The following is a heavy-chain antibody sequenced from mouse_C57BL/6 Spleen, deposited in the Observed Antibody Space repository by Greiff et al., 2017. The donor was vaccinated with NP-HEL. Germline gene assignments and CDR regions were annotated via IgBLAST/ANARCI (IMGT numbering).Heavy chain of an antibody. Sequence: QVQLQQSGAELMKPGASVKLSCMATGYTFTGYWIEWVKQRPGHGLEWIGEILPGSGSTNYNEKFKGKATFTADTSSNTAYMQLSSLTTEDSAIYYCAFYYYGSSYGGAWFAYWGQGTLVTVSA. CDR1: GYTFTGYW. CDR3: AFYYYGSSYGGAWFAY. J-gene: IGHJ3*01. CDR2: ILPGSGST. D-gene: IGHD1-1*01. V-gene: IGHV1-9*01.